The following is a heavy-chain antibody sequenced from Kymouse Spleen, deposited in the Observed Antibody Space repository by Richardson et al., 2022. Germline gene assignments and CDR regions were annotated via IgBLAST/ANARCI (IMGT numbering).Heavy chain of an antibody. D-gene: IGHD3-10*01. J-gene: IGHJ6*02. Sequence: QVQLQQWGAGLLKPSETLSLTCAVYGGSFSGYYWSWIRQPPGKGLEWIGEINHSGSTNYNPSLKSRVTISVDTSKNQFSLKLSSVTAADTAVYYCARDYYGSGLDVWGQGTTVTVSS. CDR2: INHSGST. CDR1: GGSFSGYY. CDR3: ARDYYGSGLDV. V-gene: IGHV4-34*01.